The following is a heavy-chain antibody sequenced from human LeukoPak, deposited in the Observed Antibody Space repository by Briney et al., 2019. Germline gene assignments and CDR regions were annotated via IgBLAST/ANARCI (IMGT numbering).Heavy chain of an antibody. CDR2: VHGTGYA. V-gene: IGHV4-38-2*02. CDR3: ARTVVTATIDGFQI. Sequence: PSETLSLTCSVSGSSFRSGHYWGWIRQSSGEGLEWIGNVHGTGYANYNPSLRSRVTISVDPSKSQFSLRLTSVTAADTAVYYCARTVVTATIDGFQIWGQGTMVTVSS. J-gene: IGHJ3*02. D-gene: IGHD2-21*02. CDR1: GSSFRSGHY.